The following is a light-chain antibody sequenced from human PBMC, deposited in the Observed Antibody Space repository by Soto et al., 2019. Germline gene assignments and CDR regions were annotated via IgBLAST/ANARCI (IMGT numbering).Light chain of an antibody. V-gene: IGLV2-14*01. CDR3: SSYTSTSIV. J-gene: IGLJ1*01. CDR2: DVS. Sequence: QSALTQPASVSGSPGQSVTISCTGTSSDVGGYNYVSWYQRHPGKAPKLMIYDVSTRPSGVSNRFSGCKSGNTASLTISGRQAEDEADYHCSSYTSTSIVFGTGTKLTVL. CDR1: SSDVGGYNY.